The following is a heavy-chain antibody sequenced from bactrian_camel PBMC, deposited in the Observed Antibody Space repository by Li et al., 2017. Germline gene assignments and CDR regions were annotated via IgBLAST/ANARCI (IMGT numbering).Heavy chain of an antibody. CDR3: ASVPGSWFRPY. CDR1: GFTFSGHW. V-gene: IGHV3S1*01. Sequence: LVESGGGLVQPGGSLRLSCAGSGFTFSGHWMHWVRQAPGKGLEWVSSLLTSDGSTVTSDSVKGRFTVSRDSAKNMMYLQMNSLKPEDTAMYYCASVPGSWFRPYWGQGTQVTVS. J-gene: IGHJ4*01. D-gene: IGHD6*01. CDR2: LLTSDGST.